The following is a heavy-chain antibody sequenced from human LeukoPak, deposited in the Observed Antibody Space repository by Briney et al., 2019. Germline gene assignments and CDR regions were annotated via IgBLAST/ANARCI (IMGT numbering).Heavy chain of an antibody. CDR2: IKQDGSEK. Sequence: GALRLSCAATGFTFGSYWMSWVRQAPGKGLEWVANIKQDGSEKYYVDSVKGRFTISRDNGKNSLYLQINSLRAEDTAVYYCATDCSSTNCYRGGFDPWGQGTLVTVSS. J-gene: IGHJ5*02. CDR3: ATDCSSTNCYRGGFDP. D-gene: IGHD2-2*01. CDR1: GFTFGSYW. V-gene: IGHV3-7*01.